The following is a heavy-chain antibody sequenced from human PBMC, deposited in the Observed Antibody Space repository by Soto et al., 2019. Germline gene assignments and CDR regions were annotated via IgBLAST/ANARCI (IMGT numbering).Heavy chain of an antibody. CDR2: IYYSGST. CDR1: GGSISSSSYY. J-gene: IGHJ6*02. Sequence: SETLSLTCTVSGGSISSSSYYWGWIRQPPGKGLEWIGSIYYSGSTYYNPSLKSRVTISVDTSKNQFSLKLSSVTAADTAVYYCARRVRREGYYYYYGMDVWGQGNTVPVSS. CDR3: ARRVRREGYYYYYGMDV. D-gene: IGHD3-10*01. V-gene: IGHV4-39*01.